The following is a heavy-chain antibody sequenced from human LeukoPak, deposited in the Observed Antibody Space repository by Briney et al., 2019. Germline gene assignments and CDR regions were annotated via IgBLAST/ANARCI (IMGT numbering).Heavy chain of an antibody. CDR1: GGSISSSSYY. D-gene: IGHD2-2*03. J-gene: IGHJ4*02. CDR3: ARHGYCSSTSCRPPLWDY. Sequence: SETLSLTCTVSGGSISSSSYYWGWIRQPPGKGREWFGSIYYSGSTYYNPSLKSRVTISVDTSKNQFSLKLSSVTAADTAVYYCARHGYCSSTSCRPPLWDYWGQGTLVTVSS. CDR2: IYYSGST. V-gene: IGHV4-39*01.